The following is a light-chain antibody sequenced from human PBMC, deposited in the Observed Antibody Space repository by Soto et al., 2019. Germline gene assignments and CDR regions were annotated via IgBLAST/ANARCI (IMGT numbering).Light chain of an antibody. CDR2: EVS. V-gene: IGLV2-8*01. CDR1: SRDIGTTNY. Sequence: QSALTQPPSASGSPGQSVTISCTGSSRDIGTTNYVSWYQHHPGKAPKLMIYEVSKRPSGVPDRFSGSKSGNTASLTVSGLQAEDEADYYGGSYAGISNVVLGGGTKVTVL. CDR3: GSYAGISNVV. J-gene: IGLJ2*01.